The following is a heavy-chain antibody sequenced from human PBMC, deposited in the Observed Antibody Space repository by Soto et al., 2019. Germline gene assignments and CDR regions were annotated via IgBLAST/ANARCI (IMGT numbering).Heavy chain of an antibody. CDR1: GGSISSYY. CDR2: IYYSGST. D-gene: IGHD6-19*01. CDR3: AREGPSDSSGWYADY. V-gene: IGHV4-59*01. Sequence: SETLSLTCTVSGGSISSYYWSWIRQPPGKGLEWIGYIYYSGSTNYNPSLKSRVTISIDTSKNQFSLKLNSVTAADTAVYYCAREGPSDSSGWYADYWGQGTLVTVSS. J-gene: IGHJ4*02.